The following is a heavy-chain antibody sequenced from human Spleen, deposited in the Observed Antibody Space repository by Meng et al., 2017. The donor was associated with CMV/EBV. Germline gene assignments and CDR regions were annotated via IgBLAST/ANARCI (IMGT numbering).Heavy chain of an antibody. CDR2: ISGHTGNT. CDR3: AAGRTVYFDY. J-gene: IGHJ4*02. D-gene: IGHD4-17*01. CDR1: GSTFTAYA. Sequence: ASVKVSCKASGSTFTAYAISWVRQAPGQGLEWMGWISGHTGNTKYVERLQDRVSMTTDTSTNTAYMELKNLTSDDTALYHCAAGRTVYFDYWGQGTWVTVSS. V-gene: IGHV1-18*01.